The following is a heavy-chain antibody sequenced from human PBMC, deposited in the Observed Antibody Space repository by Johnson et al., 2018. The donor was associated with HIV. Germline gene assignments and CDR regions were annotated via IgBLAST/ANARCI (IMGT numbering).Heavy chain of an antibody. CDR1: GFTFDHYD. CDR3: TRSPVRYDSRGFYYDDAFDI. V-gene: IGHV3-20*04. J-gene: IGHJ3*02. CDR2: ITWNGGST. Sequence: VQLVESGGGLVQPGGSLRLSCAASGFTFDHYDMSWVRQVPGKGLEWVSGITWNGGSTGYADSVKGRFIISRDNAKISLYLQMNSLRAEDTALYYCTRSPVRYDSRGFYYDDAFDIWGQGTMVTVSS. D-gene: IGHD3-22*01.